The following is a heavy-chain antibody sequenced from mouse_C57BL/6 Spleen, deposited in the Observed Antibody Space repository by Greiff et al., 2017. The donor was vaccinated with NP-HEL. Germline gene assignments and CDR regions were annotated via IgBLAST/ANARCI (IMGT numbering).Heavy chain of an antibody. CDR3: ARDRRDSNYGFDY. J-gene: IGHJ2*01. D-gene: IGHD2-5*01. V-gene: IGHV5-16*01. CDR1: GFTFSDYY. CDR2: INYDGSST. Sequence: EVMLVESEGGLVQPGSSMKLSCTASGFTFSDYYMAWVRQVPEKGLEWVANINYDGSSTYYLDSLKSRFIISRDNAKNILYLQMSSLKSEDTATYYCARDRRDSNYGFDYWGQGTTLTVSS.